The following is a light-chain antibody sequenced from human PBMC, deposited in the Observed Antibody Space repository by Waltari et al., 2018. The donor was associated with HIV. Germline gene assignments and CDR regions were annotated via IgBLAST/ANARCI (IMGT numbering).Light chain of an antibody. CDR3: LQAYGMPLT. J-gene: IGKJ5*01. Sequence: DIQMTQSPSSLSASVGDTVTITCRASQSVRSYLNWYQHKSGRAPQLLVSGASTLQRGVASRVRGRGSGTDFALTITNLQPDDFATYYCLQAYGMPLTFGQGTRLEI. CDR2: GAS. CDR1: QSVRSY. V-gene: IGKV1-39*01.